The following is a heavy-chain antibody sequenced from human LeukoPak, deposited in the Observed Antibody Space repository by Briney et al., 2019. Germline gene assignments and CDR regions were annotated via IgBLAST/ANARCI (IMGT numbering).Heavy chain of an antibody. J-gene: IGHJ2*01. CDR1: GFTFSSYG. CDR3: ASRRGHSYGNDWYFDL. V-gene: IGHV3-33*08. D-gene: IGHD5-18*01. Sequence: PGGSLRLSCAASGFTFSSYGMHWVRQAPGKGLEWVAVIWFDGSNKYYADSVKGRFTVSRDNPKNTLYLHMNSLRAEDTAVYYCASRRGHSYGNDWYFDLWGRGTLVTVSS. CDR2: IWFDGSNK.